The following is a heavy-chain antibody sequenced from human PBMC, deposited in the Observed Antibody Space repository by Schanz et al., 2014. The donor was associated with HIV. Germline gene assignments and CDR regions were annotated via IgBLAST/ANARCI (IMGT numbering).Heavy chain of an antibody. J-gene: IGHJ3*01. CDR1: GFTFSSYG. CDR2: IWYDGSNT. D-gene: IGHD2-2*01. CDR3: ARDPYCRTTSCYSTAFDL. Sequence: QVQLVESGGGVVQPGRSLRLSCAASGFTFSSYGMHWVRQAPGKGLEWVAVIWYDGSNTYYGDSVKGRFTVSRDNAKNFLYLQMDSLRAEDTALYYCARDPYCRTTSCYSTAFDLWGQGTLVTVSS. V-gene: IGHV3-33*01.